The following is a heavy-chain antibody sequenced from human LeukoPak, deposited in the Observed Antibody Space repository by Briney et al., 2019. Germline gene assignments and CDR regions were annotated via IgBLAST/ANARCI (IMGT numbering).Heavy chain of an antibody. CDR2: MNPNSGNT. Sequence: ASVKVSCKASGYTFTSYDINWVRQAPGQGLEWMGWMNPNSGNTGDAQKFRGRVTMTRNTSISTAYMELSSLRSEDTAVYYCARGPNPSIAVAGSIDYWGQGTRDTVSS. CDR3: ARGPNPSIAVAGSIDY. J-gene: IGHJ4*02. D-gene: IGHD6-19*01. CDR1: GYTFTSYD. V-gene: IGHV1-8*01.